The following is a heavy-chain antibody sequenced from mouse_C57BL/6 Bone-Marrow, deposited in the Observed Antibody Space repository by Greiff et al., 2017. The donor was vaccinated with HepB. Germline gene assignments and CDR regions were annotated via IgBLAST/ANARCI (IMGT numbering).Heavy chain of an antibody. V-gene: IGHV2-6-1*01. Sequence: VKLKESGPGLVAPSQSLSITCTVSGFSLTSYGVHWVRQPPGKGLEWLVVIWSDGSTTYNSALKSRLSISKDNSKSQVFLKMNSLQTDDTAMYYCARHGGDYVLYAMDYWGQGTSVTVSS. CDR3: ARHGGDYVLYAMDY. CDR1: GFSLTSYG. CDR2: IWSDGST. D-gene: IGHD2-4*01. J-gene: IGHJ4*01.